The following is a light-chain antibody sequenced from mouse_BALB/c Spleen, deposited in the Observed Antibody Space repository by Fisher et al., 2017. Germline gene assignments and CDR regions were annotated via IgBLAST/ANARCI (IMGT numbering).Light chain of an antibody. Sequence: IVLTQTPAIMSASPGEKVTMTCSASSSVSYMHWYQQKSSTSPKLWIYDTSKLASGVPGRFSGSGSGNSYSLTISSMEAEDAATYYCQQWSSNPPTFGGGTKLEIK. J-gene: IGKJ2*01. V-gene: IGKV4-59*01. CDR2: DTS. CDR1: SSVSY. CDR3: QQWSSNPPT.